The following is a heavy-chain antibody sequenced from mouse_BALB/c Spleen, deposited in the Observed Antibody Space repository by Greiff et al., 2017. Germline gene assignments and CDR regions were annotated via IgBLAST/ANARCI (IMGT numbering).Heavy chain of an antibody. J-gene: IGHJ4*01. V-gene: IGHV1-12*01. Sequence: QVQLQQPGAELVKPGASVKMSCKASGYTFTSYNMHWVKQTPGQGLEWIGAIYPGNGDTSYNQKFKGKATLTADKSSSTAYMQLSSLTSEDSAVYYCARGNSYYYAMDYWGQGTSVTVSS. CDR1: GYTFTSYN. CDR2: IYPGNGDT. CDR3: ARGNSYYYAMDY.